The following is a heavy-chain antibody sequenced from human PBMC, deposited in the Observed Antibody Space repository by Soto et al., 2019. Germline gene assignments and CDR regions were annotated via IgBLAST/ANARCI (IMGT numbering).Heavy chain of an antibody. Sequence: EVQLLESGGGLIQPGGSLRLSCAASGFTFGDYAMSWVRQAPGKGLEWVATVTGSATNIYYTDSVKGRFAVSRLTSRGTLYLQMNRLPAEDTAVYYCAKGGATYGLLAHDYWGQGTLVTFSS. V-gene: IGHV3-23*01. CDR2: VTGSATNI. CDR1: GFTFGDYA. D-gene: IGHD3-10*01. J-gene: IGHJ4*02. CDR3: AKGGATYGLLAHDY.